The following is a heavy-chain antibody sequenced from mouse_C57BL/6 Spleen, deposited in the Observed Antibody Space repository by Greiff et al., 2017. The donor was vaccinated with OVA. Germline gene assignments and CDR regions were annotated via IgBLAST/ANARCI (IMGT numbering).Heavy chain of an antibody. CDR1: GYTFTSYW. CDR3: ARGHYDYDVWFAY. V-gene: IGHV1-52*01. CDR2: IDPSDSET. Sequence: QVHVKQPGAELVRPGSSVKLSCKASGYTFTSYWMHWVKQRPIQGLEWIGNIDPSDSETHYNQKFKDKATLTVDKSSSTAYMQLSSLTSEDSAVYYCARGHYDYDVWFAYWGQGTLVTVSA. D-gene: IGHD2-4*01. J-gene: IGHJ3*01.